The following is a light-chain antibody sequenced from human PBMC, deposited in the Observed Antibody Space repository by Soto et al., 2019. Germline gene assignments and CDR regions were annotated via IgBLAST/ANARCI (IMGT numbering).Light chain of an antibody. Sequence: QSVLTQPPSLSAAPGQTVTISCSGGSSNIGNNYVSWYQQVAGTTPKLLIFDNNNRPSGIPDRFSGSKSGTSATLGIAGLQTGDAADYYCATWDSSLSAWLFGGGTQLTVL. CDR2: DNN. J-gene: IGLJ3*02. CDR1: SSNIGNNY. CDR3: ATWDSSLSAWL. V-gene: IGLV1-51*01.